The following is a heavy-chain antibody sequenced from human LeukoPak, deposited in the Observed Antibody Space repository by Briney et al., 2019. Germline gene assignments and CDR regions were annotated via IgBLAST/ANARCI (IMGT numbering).Heavy chain of an antibody. J-gene: IGHJ6*02. V-gene: IGHV4-31*03. CDR1: GGSISSGGYY. CDR2: IYYSGST. CDR3: ARAARPGDYYYYGMDV. Sequence: SETLSLTCTVSGGSISSGGYYWSWIRQHPGKGLEWIGYIYYSGSTYYNPSLKSRVTISVDTSKNQFSLKLSSVTAADTAVYYCARAARPGDYYYYGMDVWGQGTTVTVSS. D-gene: IGHD6-6*01.